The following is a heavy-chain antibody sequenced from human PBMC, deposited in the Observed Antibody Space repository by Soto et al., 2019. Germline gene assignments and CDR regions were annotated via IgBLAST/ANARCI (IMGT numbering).Heavy chain of an antibody. D-gene: IGHD2-2*01. CDR2: ISYGGSNK. J-gene: IGHJ2*01. CDR3: ARVKHFYCSSTSCPPSWYFDL. V-gene: IGHV3-30-3*01. CDR1: GFTFSSYA. Sequence: GGSLRLSCAASGFTFSSYAMHWVRQAPGKGLEWVAVISYGGSNKYYADSVKGRFTISRDNAKNSLYLQMNSLRAEDTAVYYCARVKHFYCSSTSCPPSWYFDLWGRGTLVTVSS.